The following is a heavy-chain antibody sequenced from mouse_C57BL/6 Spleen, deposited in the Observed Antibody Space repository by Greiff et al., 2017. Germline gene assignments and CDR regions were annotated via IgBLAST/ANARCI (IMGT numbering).Heavy chain of an antibody. V-gene: IGHV1-77*01. CDR1: GYTFTDYY. D-gene: IGHD1-1*01. Sequence: VKVVESGAELVKPGASVKISCKASGYTFTDYYIHWVKQRPGQGLEWIGKIGPGSGSTYYNEKFKGKATLTADKSSSTAYMQLSSLTSEDSAVYFCAREDYYQAWIAYWGQGTLVTVSA. CDR2: IGPGSGST. CDR3: AREDYYQAWIAY. J-gene: IGHJ3*01.